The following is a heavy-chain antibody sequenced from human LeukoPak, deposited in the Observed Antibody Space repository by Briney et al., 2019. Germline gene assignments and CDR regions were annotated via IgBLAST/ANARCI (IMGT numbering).Heavy chain of an antibody. CDR3: ARSRSGFYHDAFDI. D-gene: IGHD3-22*01. J-gene: IGHJ3*02. CDR1: GYTFSGYY. V-gene: IGHV1-2*02. Sequence: ASVKVSCKASGYTFSGYYMHWVRQAPGQGLEWMGWINPNSGGTNYVQKFQVRVTMTRDTSISTACMELSRLRSDDTAVYYCARSRSGFYHDAFDIWGQGTMVTVSS. CDR2: INPNSGGT.